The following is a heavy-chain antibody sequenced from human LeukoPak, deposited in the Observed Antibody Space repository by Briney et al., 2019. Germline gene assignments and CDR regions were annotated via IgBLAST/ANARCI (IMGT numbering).Heavy chain of an antibody. J-gene: IGHJ6*03. CDR2: MNPNSGNT. V-gene: IGHV1-8*03. D-gene: IGHD3-10*01. Sequence: ASVKVSCKASGYTFTSYDINWVRQATGQGLEWMGWMNPNSGNTGYAQKFQGRVAITRNTSISTAYMELSSLRSEDTAVYYCARDPYFGELSPYLYYYYMDVWGKGTTVTISS. CDR1: GYTFTSYD. CDR3: ARDPYFGELSPYLYYYYMDV.